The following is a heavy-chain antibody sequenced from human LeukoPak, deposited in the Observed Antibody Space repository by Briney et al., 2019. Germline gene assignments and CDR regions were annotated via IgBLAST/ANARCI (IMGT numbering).Heavy chain of an antibody. CDR3: ARGSYYDSGGRFYDY. J-gene: IGHJ4*02. V-gene: IGHV3-53*01. CDR2: IYSGGST. CDR1: DGSITNYD. Sequence: PSETLSLTCTVSDGSITNYDWSWVRQAPGKGLEWISVIYSGGSTYYADSVKGRFTISRDNSKNTLYLQMNSLRAEDTAVYYCARGSYYDSGGRFYDYWGQGTLVTVPS. D-gene: IGHD3-22*01.